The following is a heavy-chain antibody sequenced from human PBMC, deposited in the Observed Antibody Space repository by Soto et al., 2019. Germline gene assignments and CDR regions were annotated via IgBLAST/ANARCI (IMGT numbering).Heavy chain of an antibody. Sequence: QVQLVQSGAEVKKLGASVKVSCKASGYTFTSNDIYWLRQATGQGLEWMGWMNPKTGDANSAEKFQGRLRMTRNTSINTAYMELSSLTSEDTAVYYCARGRPGGGIKRSWFDPWGQGTLVTVST. D-gene: IGHD2-15*01. CDR2: MNPKTGDA. V-gene: IGHV1-8*01. CDR1: GYTFTSND. J-gene: IGHJ5*02. CDR3: ARGRPGGGIKRSWFDP.